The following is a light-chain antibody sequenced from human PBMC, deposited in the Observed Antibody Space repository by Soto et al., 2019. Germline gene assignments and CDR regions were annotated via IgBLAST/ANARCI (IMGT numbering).Light chain of an antibody. J-gene: IGLJ1*01. Sequence: QSALTQPRSVSGSPGQSVTISCTGTSSDVAAYDYVTWYQQHPGKAPKLMIYDVTKRPSGVPDRFSGSRSGNTASLTISGLQTEDDSDYYCCSYAGSYSFYVFGSGTKDTVL. V-gene: IGLV2-11*01. CDR3: CSYAGSYSFYV. CDR1: SSDVAAYDY. CDR2: DVT.